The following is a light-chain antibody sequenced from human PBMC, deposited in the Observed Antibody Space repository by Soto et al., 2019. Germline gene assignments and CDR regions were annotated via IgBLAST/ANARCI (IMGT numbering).Light chain of an antibody. J-gene: IGKJ1*01. CDR3: QHYNSFSRT. Sequence: DIQMTQSPSTLSASVGDRVAITCRASDNIVHWVAWYQQKPGKAPKLLIYKAANLADEVPSRFAGSGSGTDFTLTITRLQPDDFETYYCQHYNSFSRTLGQGTKVDIK. V-gene: IGKV1-5*03. CDR1: DNIVHW. CDR2: KAA.